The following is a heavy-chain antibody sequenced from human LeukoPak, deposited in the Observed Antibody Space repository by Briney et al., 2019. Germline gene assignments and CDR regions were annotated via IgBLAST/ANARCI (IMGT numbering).Heavy chain of an antibody. CDR3: ARDLRLQWFDP. J-gene: IGHJ5*02. CDR2: IYTSGST. CDR1: GGSFSGYY. V-gene: IGHV4-4*07. Sequence: SETLSLTCAVYGGSFSGYYWSWIRQPAGKGLEWIGRIYTSGSTNYNPSLKSRVTMSVDTSKNQFSLKLSSVTAADTAVYYCARDLRLQWFDPWGQGTLVTVSS.